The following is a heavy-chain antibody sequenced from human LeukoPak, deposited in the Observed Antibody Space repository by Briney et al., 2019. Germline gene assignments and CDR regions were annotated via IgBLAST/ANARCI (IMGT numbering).Heavy chain of an antibody. D-gene: IGHD5-12*01. J-gene: IGHJ2*01. CDR3: ARRVGYSDYEFRNWYFDL. CDR2: IHSSGST. V-gene: IGHV4-59*11. Sequence: SETLSLTCIVSGGSISRHHWSWIRQSPGKGLEWIGDIHSSGSTNYNPFVRSRVAISVDMSKNQFSLKLRSVTAADTALYDCARRVGYSDYEFRNWYFDLWGRGILVTVSS. CDR1: GGSISRHH.